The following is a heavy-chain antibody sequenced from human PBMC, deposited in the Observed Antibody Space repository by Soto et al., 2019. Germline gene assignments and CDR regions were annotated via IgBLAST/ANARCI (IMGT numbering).Heavy chain of an antibody. CDR1: VITFSTYS. CDR2: ISITSSYI. D-gene: IGHD3-22*01. Sequence: VGSLRLSCAASVITFSTYSMNCVRHSPGKWLEWVSSISITSSYIYYADSLKGRFTVSRDNAKNTLYLQMNSLRAEDTAVYYCAAGIADYYDTTGYYPYWGQAILVTVSS. V-gene: IGHV3-21*01. CDR3: AAGIADYYDTTGYYPY. J-gene: IGHJ4*02.